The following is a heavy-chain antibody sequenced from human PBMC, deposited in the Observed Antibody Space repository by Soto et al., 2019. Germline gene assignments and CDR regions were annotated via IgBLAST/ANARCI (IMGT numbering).Heavy chain of an antibody. CDR2: MNPNSGNT. V-gene: IGHV1-8*01. J-gene: IGHJ6*03. CDR1: GYTFTSYD. Sequence: ASVKVSCKASGYTFTSYDINWVRQATGQGLEWMGWMNPNSGNTGYAQKFQGRVTMTRNTSISTAYMELSSLRSEDTAVYYCARAESQYYYYYYMDVWGKGTTVTVSS. CDR3: ARAESQYYYYYYMDV.